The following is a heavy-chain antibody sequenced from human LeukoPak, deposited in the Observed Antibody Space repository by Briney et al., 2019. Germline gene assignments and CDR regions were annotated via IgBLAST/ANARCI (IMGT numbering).Heavy chain of an antibody. J-gene: IGHJ6*03. V-gene: IGHV4-39*07. D-gene: IGHD2-2*01. CDR2: IYYSENI. CDR3: ASRDAPPGYYYYMDV. Sequence: PSETLSLTCTVSGGSIATSKNHSCRRIRQPPVKGLEWIGSIYYSENIYYIPSLKSRVTISVDTSKNQSSLKLTSVTAAGTAVYYCASRDAPPGYYYYMDVWGIGTTVTVSS. CDR1: GGSIATSKNHS.